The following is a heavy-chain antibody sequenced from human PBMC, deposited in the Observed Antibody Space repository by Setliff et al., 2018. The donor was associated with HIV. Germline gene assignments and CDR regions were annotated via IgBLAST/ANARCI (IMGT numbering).Heavy chain of an antibody. CDR3: ASPTAIPH. CDR2: IIPIFGTA. CDR1: GDTLSIHP. D-gene: IGHD2-21*02. J-gene: IGHJ4*02. Sequence: SVKVSCKASGDTLSIHPISWVRQAPGQGLEWMGAIIPIFGTANYAQKFQGRVTITTDESTSTAYMELSSLRPEDTAVYYCASPTAIPHWGQGTLVTVS. V-gene: IGHV1-69*05.